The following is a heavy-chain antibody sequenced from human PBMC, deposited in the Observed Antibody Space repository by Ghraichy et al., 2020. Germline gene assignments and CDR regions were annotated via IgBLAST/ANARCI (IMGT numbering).Heavy chain of an antibody. D-gene: IGHD2-2*02. CDR2: IYYSGST. CDR1: GGSISSSSYY. CDR3: ARLAYPARAFDI. J-gene: IGHJ3*02. Sequence: SETLSLTCTVSGGSISSSSYYWGWIRQPPGKGLEWIGSIYYSGSTYYNPSLKSRVTISVDTSKNQFSLKLSSVTAADTAVYYCARLAYPARAFDIWGQGTMVTVSS. V-gene: IGHV4-39*01.